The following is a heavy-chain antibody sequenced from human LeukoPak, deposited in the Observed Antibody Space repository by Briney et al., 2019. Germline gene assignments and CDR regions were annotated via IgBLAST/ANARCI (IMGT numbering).Heavy chain of an antibody. CDR1: GGSISSYY. Sequence: SETLSLTCTVSGGSISSYYWSWIRQPPGKGLEWIGYIYYSGSTNYNPSLKSRVTISVDTSKNQFPLKLSSVTAADTAVYYCARWPREGYGSGSYYYYYGMDVWGQGTTVTVSS. J-gene: IGHJ6*02. D-gene: IGHD3-10*01. V-gene: IGHV4-59*01. CDR3: ARWPREGYGSGSYYYYYGMDV. CDR2: IYYSGST.